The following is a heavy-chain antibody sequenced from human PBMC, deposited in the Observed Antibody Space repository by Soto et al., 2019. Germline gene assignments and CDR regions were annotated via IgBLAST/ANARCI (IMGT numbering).Heavy chain of an antibody. CDR1: GGTFSSYT. V-gene: IGHV1-69*02. Sequence: QVQLVQSGAEVKKPGSSVKVSCKASGGTFSSYTISWVRQAPGQGLEWMGRIIPILGIANYAQKFQGRVTITADKSTSTAYMELSSLRSEDTAVYYGARHYDYGDYWFDPWGQGTLVTVSS. D-gene: IGHD4-17*01. J-gene: IGHJ5*02. CDR2: IIPILGIA. CDR3: ARHYDYGDYWFDP.